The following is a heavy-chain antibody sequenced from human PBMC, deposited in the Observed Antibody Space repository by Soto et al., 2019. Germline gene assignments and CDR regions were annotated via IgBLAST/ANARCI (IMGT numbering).Heavy chain of an antibody. CDR3: ASARHIGP. V-gene: IGHV3-7*01. CDR2: IKQDGSER. J-gene: IGHJ5*02. D-gene: IGHD2-21*01. CDR1: GFTFGNYW. Sequence: HPGGSLRLSCAASGFTFGNYWMSWVRQAPGKGPEWVANIKQDGSERNYVDSVKGRFTISRDNAENSLYLQMNSLRVEDTGVYYCASARHIGPWGQGTMVTVYS.